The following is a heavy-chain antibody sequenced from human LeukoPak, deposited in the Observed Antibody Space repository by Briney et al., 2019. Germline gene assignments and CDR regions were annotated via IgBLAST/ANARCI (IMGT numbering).Heavy chain of an antibody. CDR2: IWYDGSNK. CDR1: GFTFSSYA. CDR3: AREGSSGYYLDY. J-gene: IGHJ4*02. Sequence: PGGSLRLSRAASGFTFSSYAMHWVRQAPGKGLEWVAVIWYDGSNKYYADSVKGRFTISRDNSKNTLYLQMNSLRAEDTAVYYCAREGSSGYYLDYWGQGTLVTVSS. V-gene: IGHV3-33*08. D-gene: IGHD3-22*01.